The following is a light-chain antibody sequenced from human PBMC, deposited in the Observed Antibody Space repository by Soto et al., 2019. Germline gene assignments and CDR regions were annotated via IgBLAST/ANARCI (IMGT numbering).Light chain of an antibody. J-gene: IGKJ2*01. V-gene: IGKV3-20*01. CDR3: QQYGSSPLYT. CDR1: QSVSSSY. CDR2: GAS. Sequence: ELVLTQSPGTLSLSPGERATLSCRASQSVSSSYLAWYQQKPGQAPRLLIYGASNRPTGIPDRFSGSGSGTDFTLTISRLEPEDFAVYYCQQYGSSPLYTFGQGTKLEIK.